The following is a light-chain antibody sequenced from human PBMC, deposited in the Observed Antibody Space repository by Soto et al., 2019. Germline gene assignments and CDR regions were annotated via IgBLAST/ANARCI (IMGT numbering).Light chain of an antibody. Sequence: EIVMTQSPATLSVSPGERATVSCRASQSINSNLAWYQQIPGQPPRLLIYGASTRATGIPARFSGSGSGREFTLTISSLQSEDLAVYYCRQYNNWPPTWTFGQGTKVEIK. CDR3: RQYNNWPPTWT. V-gene: IGKV3-15*01. CDR1: QSINSN. CDR2: GAS. J-gene: IGKJ1*01.